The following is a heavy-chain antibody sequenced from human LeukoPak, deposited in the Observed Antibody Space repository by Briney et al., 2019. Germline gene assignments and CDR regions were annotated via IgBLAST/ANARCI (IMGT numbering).Heavy chain of an antibody. D-gene: IGHD7-27*01. J-gene: IGHJ4*02. Sequence: TSETLSLTCTVSGGSISTYYWNWIRQPPGKGLEWIGYIYDSGSTSYNPSLKSRVTISVDTSKSQFSLKLSSVTAADTAVYYCARSSPNWPTYYFDYWGQGTLVTVSS. CDR1: GGSISTYY. CDR2: IYDSGST. V-gene: IGHV4-59*08. CDR3: ARSSPNWPTYYFDY.